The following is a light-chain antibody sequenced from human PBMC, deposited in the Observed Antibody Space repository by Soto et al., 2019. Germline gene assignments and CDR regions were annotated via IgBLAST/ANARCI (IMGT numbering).Light chain of an antibody. V-gene: IGKV1-39*01. CDR1: QRISSY. CDR3: QQTYDIPIT. CDR2: GVS. J-gene: IGKJ5*01. Sequence: IQSSPSPSSLSASMGDRVTITCRASQRISSYLNWYQQKPGKAPKLLIYGVSSLHSGVPSRFTGSGSGIDFTLTITSLQPEDFAIYYCQQTYDIPITFGQGTRLEIK.